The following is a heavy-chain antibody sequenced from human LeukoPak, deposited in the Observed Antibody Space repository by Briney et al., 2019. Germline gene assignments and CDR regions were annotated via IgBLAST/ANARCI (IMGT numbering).Heavy chain of an antibody. CDR3: ARAEPQGAYDYDY. CDR2: IYYSGST. Sequence: SETLSLTCTVSGGSISSYYWSWIRQPPGKGLEWIGYIYYSGSTNYNPSLKSRVTISVDTSENQFSLKLSSVTAADTAVYYCARAEPQGAYDYDYWGQGTLVTVSS. J-gene: IGHJ4*02. V-gene: IGHV4-59*01. D-gene: IGHD3-16*01. CDR1: GGSISSYY.